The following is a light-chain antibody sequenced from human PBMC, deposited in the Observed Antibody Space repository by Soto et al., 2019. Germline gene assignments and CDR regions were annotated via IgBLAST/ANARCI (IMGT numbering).Light chain of an antibody. Sequence: QSVLTQPASVSGSPGQSITISCTGTTSDVGRYNYVSWYQQHPGKAPKLIIYDVSNRPSGVSNRFSGSKSGNTASLTISGLQAEDEADYYCSSFTGTSYVFGTGTKVTVL. J-gene: IGLJ1*01. CDR3: SSFTGTSYV. V-gene: IGLV2-14*01. CDR2: DVS. CDR1: TSDVGRYNY.